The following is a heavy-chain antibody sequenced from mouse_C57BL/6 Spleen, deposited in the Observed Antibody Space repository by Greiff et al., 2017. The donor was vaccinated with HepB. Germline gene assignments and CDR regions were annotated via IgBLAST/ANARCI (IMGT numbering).Heavy chain of an antibody. CDR2: IHPKSGST. CDR3: AREDLFFDY. Sequence: QVQLKQPGAELVKPGASVKLSCKASGYTFTSYWMHWVKQRPVQGLEWIGTIHPKSGSTTYNEKFKSKATLTVDKASSTACMQLSSLTSEDSAVYYCAREDLFFDYWGQGPTLTVSS. J-gene: IGHJ2*01. CDR1: GYTFTSYW. V-gene: IGHV1-64*01.